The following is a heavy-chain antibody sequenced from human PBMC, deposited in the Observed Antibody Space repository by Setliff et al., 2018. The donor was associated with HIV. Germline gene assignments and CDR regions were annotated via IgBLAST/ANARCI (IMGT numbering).Heavy chain of an antibody. J-gene: IGHJ5*02. V-gene: IGHV4-59*05. D-gene: IGHD3-10*01. Sequence: LSLTCTVSGGSITSHYWSFIRQPPGKGLEWIGSIYYSGSTYYNPSLKSRVTISVDTSKNRFSLTMTSVTAADTAVYYCARHRQISDWFDPWGQGILVTVSS. CDR2: IYYSGST. CDR1: GGSITSHY. CDR3: ARHRQISDWFDP.